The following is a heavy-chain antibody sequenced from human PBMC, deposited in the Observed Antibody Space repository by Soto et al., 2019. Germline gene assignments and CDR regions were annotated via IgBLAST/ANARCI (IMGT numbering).Heavy chain of an antibody. CDR2: ISDSGDRT. Sequence: GGSLRLSCASSGFTLSMSAVNWVRQAPGKGLEWVSYISDSGDRTYYADSVKGRFTISRDRAKNTVSLQMDSLRAEDTAVYYCAKDRGIIVKAGDAFDVWGQGTKVTVSS. D-gene: IGHD3-16*02. CDR1: GFTLSMSA. V-gene: IGHV3-23*01. CDR3: AKDRGIIVKAGDAFDV. J-gene: IGHJ3*01.